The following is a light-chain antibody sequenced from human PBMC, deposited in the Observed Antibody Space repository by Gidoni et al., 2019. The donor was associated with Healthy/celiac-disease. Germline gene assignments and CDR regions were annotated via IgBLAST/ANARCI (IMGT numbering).Light chain of an antibody. CDR1: SANIGAGYD. CDR2: GNS. J-gene: IGLJ2*01. V-gene: IGLV1-40*01. Sequence: QSVLPQPPSVSGAPRQRVTLPCTGSSANIGAGYDVHWYQQPPGTAPKLLIYGNSNRPSGVPDRFSGSKSGTSASLAITGLQAEDEADYYCQSYDSSLSGHVVFGGGTKLTVL. CDR3: QSYDSSLSGHVV.